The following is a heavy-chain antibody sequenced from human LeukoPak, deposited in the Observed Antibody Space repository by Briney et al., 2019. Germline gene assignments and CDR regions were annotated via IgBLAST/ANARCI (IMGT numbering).Heavy chain of an antibody. V-gene: IGHV3-74*01. CDR2: INIDGSTT. CDR1: GFTFTRYW. Sequence: PGGSLRLSCAASGFTFTRYWMHWVRQVPGKGLGWMSRINIDGSTTNYADSVKGRFTVSRDNAKNPMYFQVNSLRVEDTAVYYCARDSYEVGATFDYWGQGTLVTVSS. CDR3: ARDSYEVGATFDY. D-gene: IGHD1-26*01. J-gene: IGHJ4*02.